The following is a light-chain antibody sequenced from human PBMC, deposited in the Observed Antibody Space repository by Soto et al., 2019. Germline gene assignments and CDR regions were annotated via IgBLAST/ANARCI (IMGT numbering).Light chain of an antibody. V-gene: IGKV3-11*01. CDR1: QSVSSY. CDR3: QQRYNWPLT. Sequence: EIVLTQSPGTLSLSPGERATLSCRASQSVSSYLAWYQQKAGQAPRLLIYDASNRATGIPARFSGSGSGTDFTLVISSLEPEDFAVYYCQQRYNWPLTFGGGTKVEIK. CDR2: DAS. J-gene: IGKJ4*01.